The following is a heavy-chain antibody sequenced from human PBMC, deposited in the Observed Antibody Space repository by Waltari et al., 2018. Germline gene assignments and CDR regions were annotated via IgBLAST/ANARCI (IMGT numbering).Heavy chain of an antibody. CDR1: GFTFSSYW. CDR2: LKQDGSEK. Sequence: EVQLVESGGGLVQPGGSLRLSCAASGFTFSSYWMSWVRQAPGKGLEWVANLKQDGSEKYYVDAVKGRCTISRDNAKNSLYLQMNSLRAEDTAVYYCARDPWGRRLGELSWFDYWGQGTLVTVSS. CDR3: ARDPWGRRLGELSWFDY. D-gene: IGHD3-16*02. J-gene: IGHJ4*02. V-gene: IGHV3-7*01.